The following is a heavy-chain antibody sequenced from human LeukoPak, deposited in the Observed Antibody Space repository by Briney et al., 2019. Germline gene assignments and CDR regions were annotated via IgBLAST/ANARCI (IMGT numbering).Heavy chain of an antibody. D-gene: IGHD7-27*01. CDR2: IYPGDSNV. J-gene: IGHJ4*02. CDR3: ARLGLTGDLPDY. CDR1: GYRFATYW. Sequence: GESLKISCKGSGYRFATYWIGWVRQMPGKGLEWMGIIYPGDSNVRYSPSSQGQVTISADESINTVYLHWSSLKASDTAMYYCARLGLTGDLPDYWGQGTLVTVSS. V-gene: IGHV5-51*01.